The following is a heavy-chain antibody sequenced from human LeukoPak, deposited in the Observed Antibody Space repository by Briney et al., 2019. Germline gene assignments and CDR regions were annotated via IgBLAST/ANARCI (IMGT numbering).Heavy chain of an antibody. D-gene: IGHD1-1*01. Sequence: PGGSLRLSCAASGFTFSSHWMSWVRQAPGKGLEGVANIKQDGSEKYYVDSVMGRFTISRDNAKNSLFLQMNSLRAEDTAVYYCARTHLQLERRSAFDMWGQGTMVTVSS. J-gene: IGHJ3*02. CDR1: GFTFSSHW. CDR3: ARTHLQLERRSAFDM. V-gene: IGHV3-7*01. CDR2: IKQDGSEK.